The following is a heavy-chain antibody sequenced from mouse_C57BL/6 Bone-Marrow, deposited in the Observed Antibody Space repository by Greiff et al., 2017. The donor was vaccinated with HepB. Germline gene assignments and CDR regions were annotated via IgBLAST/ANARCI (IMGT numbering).Heavy chain of an antibody. D-gene: IGHD1-1*01. J-gene: IGHJ4*01. CDR1: GYTFTDYY. V-gene: IGHV1-76*01. CDR3: ARPLRRYYYAMDY. Sequence: VKLMESGAELVRPGASVKLSCKASGYTFTDYYINWVKQRPGQGLEWIARIYPGSGNTYYNEKFKGKATLTAEKSSSTAYMQLSSLTSEDSAVYFCARPLRRYYYAMDYWGQGTSVTVSS. CDR2: IYPGSGNT.